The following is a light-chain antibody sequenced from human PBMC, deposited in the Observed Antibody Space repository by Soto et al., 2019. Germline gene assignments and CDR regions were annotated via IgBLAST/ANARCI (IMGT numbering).Light chain of an antibody. CDR3: QQYEGYWT. J-gene: IGKJ1*01. CDR2: GAS. V-gene: IGKV3-15*01. CDR1: QKIISN. Sequence: RVTXSCTAKQKIISNLAWYQQKPWQAPRLLMYGASTRATGIPARFGSGGSGTELTLNISSQQYEGFAVYYLQQYEGYWTFGQGTKVDIK.